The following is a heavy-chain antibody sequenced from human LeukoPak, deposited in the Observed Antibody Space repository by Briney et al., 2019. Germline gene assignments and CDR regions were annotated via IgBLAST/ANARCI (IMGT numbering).Heavy chain of an antibody. V-gene: IGHV4-39*01. CDR2: IYYSGST. CDR3: ARRGGGSSSSWTFDY. Sequence: SSETLSLTCTVSGGSISSSSYYWGWIRQPPGKGLEWIGSIYYSGSTYYNPSLKSRVTISVDTSKNQFSLKLSSVTAADTAVYYCARRGGGSSSSWTFDYWGQGTLVTVSS. D-gene: IGHD6-6*01. J-gene: IGHJ4*02. CDR1: GGSISSSSYY.